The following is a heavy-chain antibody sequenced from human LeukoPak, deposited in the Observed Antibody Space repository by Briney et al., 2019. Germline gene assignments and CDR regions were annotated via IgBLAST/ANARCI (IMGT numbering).Heavy chain of an antibody. CDR3: ARALLGAFDI. CDR1: GGSSSSGGYY. Sequence: PSETLSLTCTVSGGSSSSGGYYWSWIRQPAGQGLEWIGRIYTSGSTNYNPSLRSRVTVSLDTSRNQFSLKLSSVTAADTAVYYCARALLGAFDIWGQGTMVTVSS. J-gene: IGHJ3*02. D-gene: IGHD1-26*01. CDR2: IYTSGST. V-gene: IGHV4-61*02.